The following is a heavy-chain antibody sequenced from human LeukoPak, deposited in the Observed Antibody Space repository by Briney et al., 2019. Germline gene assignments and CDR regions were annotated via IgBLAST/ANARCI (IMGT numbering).Heavy chain of an antibody. J-gene: IGHJ1*01. V-gene: IGHV1-2*02. CDR1: GYTFTGYY. Sequence: SVKVSCKASGYTFTGYYMHWVRRAPGQGLEWMGWINPNSGGTNYAQKFQGRVTMTRDTSISTAYMELSRLRSDDTAVYYCATPPYSSGWYVYFQHWGQGTLVTVSS. CDR2: INPNSGGT. CDR3: ATPPYSSGWYVYFQH. D-gene: IGHD6-19*01.